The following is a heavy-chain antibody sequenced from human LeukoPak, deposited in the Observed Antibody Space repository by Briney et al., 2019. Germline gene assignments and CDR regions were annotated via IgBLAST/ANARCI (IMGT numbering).Heavy chain of an antibody. Sequence: PGRSLRLSCAASGFTFSSYGMHWVRQAPGKGLEWVAVISYDGSNKYYADSVKGRFTISRDNSKNTLYLQMNSLRAEDTAVYYCAKAEFGDYPFDYWGQGTLVTVSS. V-gene: IGHV3-30*18. CDR3: AKAEFGDYPFDY. D-gene: IGHD4-17*01. J-gene: IGHJ4*02. CDR1: GFTFSSYG. CDR2: ISYDGSNK.